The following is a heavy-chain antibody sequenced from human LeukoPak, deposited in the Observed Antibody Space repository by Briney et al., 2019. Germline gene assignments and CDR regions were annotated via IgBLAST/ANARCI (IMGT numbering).Heavy chain of an antibody. V-gene: IGHV4-38-2*02. CDR3: AREVPRVLWFGELFIDYFDY. CDR2: IYHSGST. CDR1: GYSISSGYY. Sequence: PSETLSLTCAVSGYSISSGYYWGWIRQPPGKGLEWIGSIYHSGSTYYNPSLKSRVPISVDTSKNQFSLKLSSVTAADTAVYYCAREVPRVLWFGELFIDYFDYWGQGTLVTVSS. D-gene: IGHD3-10*01. J-gene: IGHJ4*02.